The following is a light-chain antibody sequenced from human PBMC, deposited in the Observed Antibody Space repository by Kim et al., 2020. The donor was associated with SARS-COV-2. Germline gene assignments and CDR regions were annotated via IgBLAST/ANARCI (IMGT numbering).Light chain of an antibody. J-gene: IGKJ2*01. CDR3: QQYGSSPRT. Sequence: SPRDRATLSCRASQSVSSSYLAWYQQKPGQAPRLLIYGASSRATGIPDRFSGRGSGTDFTLTISRLEPEDFAVYFCQQYGSSPRTFGQGTKLEI. V-gene: IGKV3-20*01. CDR1: QSVSSSY. CDR2: GAS.